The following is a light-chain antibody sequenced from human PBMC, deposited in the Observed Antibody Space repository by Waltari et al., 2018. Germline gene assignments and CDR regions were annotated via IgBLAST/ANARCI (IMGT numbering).Light chain of an antibody. J-gene: IGLJ1*01. CDR1: SSNIGSNT. Sequence: QSVLTQPPSASGTPGQRVTISCSGSSSNIGSNTVNWYQQLPGTAPKLLIYSNNQRPSGVPDRVSGSKSGTSASLAISVLQSEDEADYYCAAWDDSLNGFYVFGTGTKVTVL. CDR3: AAWDDSLNGFYV. V-gene: IGLV1-44*01. CDR2: SNN.